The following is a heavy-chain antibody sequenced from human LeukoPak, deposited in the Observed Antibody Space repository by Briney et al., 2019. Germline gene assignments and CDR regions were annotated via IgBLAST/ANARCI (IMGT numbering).Heavy chain of an antibody. D-gene: IGHD1-26*01. V-gene: IGHV1-2*02. CDR2: INPNSGGT. J-gene: IGHJ3*02. CDR3: ARVGVGATTAFDI. CDR1: GYTFTSYG. Sequence: ASVKVSCKASGYTFTSYGISWVRQAPGQGLEWMGWINPNSGGTNYAQKFQGRVTMTRDTSISTAYMELSRLRSDDTAMYYCARVGVGATTAFDIWGQGTMVTVSS.